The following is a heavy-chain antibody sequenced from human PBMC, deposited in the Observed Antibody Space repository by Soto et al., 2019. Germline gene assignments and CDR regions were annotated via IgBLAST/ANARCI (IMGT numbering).Heavy chain of an antibody. V-gene: IGHV5-51*01. CDR2: IYPGDSDT. CDR3: ARRETALGTVTTGHRRRNYYYYGMDV. J-gene: IGHJ6*02. CDR1: GYSFTSYW. Sequence: PGESLKISCKGSGYSFTSYWIGWVRQMPGKGLEWMGIIYPGDSDTRYSPSFQGQVTISADKSISTAYLQWSSLKASDTAMYYCARRETALGTVTTGHRRRNYYYYGMDVWGQGTTVTVSS. D-gene: IGHD4-4*01.